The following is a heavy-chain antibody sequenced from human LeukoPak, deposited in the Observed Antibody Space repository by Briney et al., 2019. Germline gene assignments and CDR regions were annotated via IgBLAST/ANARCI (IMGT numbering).Heavy chain of an antibody. J-gene: IGHJ6*03. Sequence: SVKVPCKASGGTFSSYAISWVRQAPGQGLEWMGGIIPIFGTANYAQKFQGRVTITTDESTSTAYMELSSLRSEDTAVYYCARAASFLPNYYYYYMDVWGKGTTVTVSS. CDR3: ARAASFLPNYYYYYMDV. V-gene: IGHV1-69*05. D-gene: IGHD2/OR15-2a*01. CDR2: IIPIFGTA. CDR1: GGTFSSYA.